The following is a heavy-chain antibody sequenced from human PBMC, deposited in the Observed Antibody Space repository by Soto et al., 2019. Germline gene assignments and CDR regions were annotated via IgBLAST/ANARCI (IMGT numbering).Heavy chain of an antibody. V-gene: IGHV3-30*18. CDR1: GFTFSSYG. CDR2: ISYDGSNK. Sequence: QVQLVESGGGVVQPGRSLRLSCAASGFTFSSYGMHWVRQAPGKGLEWVAVISYDGSNKYYADSVKGRFTISRDNSKNTLYLQMNSLRAEDTAVYYCAKDGPMTTVTSWYVDLWGRGTLVTVSS. D-gene: IGHD4-17*01. J-gene: IGHJ2*01. CDR3: AKDGPMTTVTSWYVDL.